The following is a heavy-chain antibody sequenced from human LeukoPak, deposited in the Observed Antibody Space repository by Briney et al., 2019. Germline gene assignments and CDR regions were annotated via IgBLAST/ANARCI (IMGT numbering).Heavy chain of an antibody. Sequence: GGSLRLSCAASGFTFSSYGMHWVRQAPGKGLEWVALISYDGSNKYYADSVKGRFTISRDNSKNTLYLQMNSLRTEDTAVYYCAKVGLTVTTILDYFDYRGQGTLVTVSS. D-gene: IGHD4-11*01. CDR3: AKVGLTVTTILDYFDY. CDR2: ISYDGSNK. V-gene: IGHV3-30*18. CDR1: GFTFSSYG. J-gene: IGHJ4*02.